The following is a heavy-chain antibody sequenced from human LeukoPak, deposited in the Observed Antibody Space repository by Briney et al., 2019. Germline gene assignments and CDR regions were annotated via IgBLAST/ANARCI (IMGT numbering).Heavy chain of an antibody. CDR1: GYTFTSYG. CDR2: ISAYNGNT. CDR3: ARDRIAAAGTEVYYYGMDV. Sequence: ASVKVSCKASGYTFTSYGISWVRQAPGQGLEWMGWISAYNGNTNYAQKLQGRVTMTTDTSTSTAYMELRSLRSDDTAVYYCARDRIAAAGTEVYYYGMDVWGQGTTVTVPS. D-gene: IGHD6-13*01. J-gene: IGHJ6*02. V-gene: IGHV1-18*01.